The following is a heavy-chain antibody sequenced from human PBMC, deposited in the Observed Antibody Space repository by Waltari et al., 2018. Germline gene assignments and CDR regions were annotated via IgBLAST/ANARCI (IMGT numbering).Heavy chain of an antibody. V-gene: IGHV4-39*01. Sequence: QLQLQESGPGLVKPSETLSLTCTVSGGSISSSGLYWGWIRQPPGKEPEWIASISYSGTTYYNPSLKSRVTISADTSKNQFSLRVTSVTAADTAVYYCARRSGSGGSWHFDYWGQGTLVTVSS. CDR3: ARRSGSGGSWHFDY. CDR1: GGSISSSGLY. CDR2: ISYSGTT. J-gene: IGHJ4*02. D-gene: IGHD2-15*01.